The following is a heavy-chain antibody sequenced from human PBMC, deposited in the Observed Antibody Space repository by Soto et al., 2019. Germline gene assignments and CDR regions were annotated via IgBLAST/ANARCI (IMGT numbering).Heavy chain of an antibody. CDR3: ARTSGYYCYDD. CDR1: GYTFTSYA. Sequence: GASVKVSCKAFGYTFTSYAMHWVRQAPGQRLEWMGWINAGNANTKYSQKFQGRVTITRDTSASTAYMELSSLRSEDTAVYYCARTSGYYCYDDWGQGTLVTVSS. V-gene: IGHV1-3*01. CDR2: INAGNANT. J-gene: IGHJ4*02. D-gene: IGHD3-3*01.